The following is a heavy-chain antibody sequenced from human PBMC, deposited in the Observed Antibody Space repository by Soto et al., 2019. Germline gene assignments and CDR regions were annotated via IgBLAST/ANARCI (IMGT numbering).Heavy chain of an antibody. J-gene: IGHJ6*02. CDR1: RLPFRRDC. V-gene: IGHV3-7*05. CDR2: RKQDGSEK. D-gene: IGHD7-27*01. Sequence: RFRCAASRLPFRRDCISCVRQAPGPGLGWVANRKQDGSEKYYVDSVNGRFTISRDNAQTSLSLQMNRLRAEDTAVYYCARAAGTNSARLNYYYYYYSMDVWRQGTTVTVSS. CDR3: ARAAGTNSARLNYYYYYYSMDV.